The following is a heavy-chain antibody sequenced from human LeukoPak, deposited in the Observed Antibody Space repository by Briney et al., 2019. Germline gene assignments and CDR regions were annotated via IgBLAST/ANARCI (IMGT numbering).Heavy chain of an antibody. CDR2: INANSGTT. Sequence: GGSLRLSCAASGVAFNVYAMSWLRQPPGQGLEWVSTINANSGTTSYAASVRGRFSISRDNSKSTLYLQLSTLRAADTATYYCAKPISGGLAVTADWFHPWGQGTLVVVSS. D-gene: IGHD6-19*01. CDR3: AKPISGGLAVTADWFHP. J-gene: IGHJ5*01. V-gene: IGHV3-23*01. CDR1: GVAFNVYA.